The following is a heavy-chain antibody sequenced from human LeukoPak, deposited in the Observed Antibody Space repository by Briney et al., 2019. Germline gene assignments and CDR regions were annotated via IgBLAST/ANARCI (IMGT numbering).Heavy chain of an antibody. CDR1: GYSFTSYW. J-gene: IGHJ4*02. CDR2: IYPGDSDT. CDR3: ARGGYDSSGYYLDKYYFDY. Sequence: GESLKISCKGSGYSFTSYWIGWVRQMPGKGLEWMGIIYPGDSDTRYSPSFQGQVTISADKSISTAYLQSSSLKASDTAMYSCARGGYDSSGYYLDKYYFDYWGQGTLVTVSS. V-gene: IGHV5-51*01. D-gene: IGHD3-22*01.